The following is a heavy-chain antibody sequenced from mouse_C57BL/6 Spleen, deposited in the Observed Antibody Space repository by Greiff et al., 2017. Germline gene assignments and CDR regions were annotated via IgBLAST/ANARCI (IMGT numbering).Heavy chain of an antibody. D-gene: IGHD2-4*01. J-gene: IGHJ3*01. CDR3: ARGRYYDYDEAWFAY. V-gene: IGHV3-6*01. CDR1: GYSITSGYY. Sequence: VQLKESGPGLVKPSQSLSLTCSVTGYSITSGYYWNWIRQFPGNKLEWMGYISYDGSNNYNPSLKNRISITRDTSKNQFFLKLNSVTTEDTATDYCARGRYYDYDEAWFAYWGQGTLVTVSA. CDR2: ISYDGSN.